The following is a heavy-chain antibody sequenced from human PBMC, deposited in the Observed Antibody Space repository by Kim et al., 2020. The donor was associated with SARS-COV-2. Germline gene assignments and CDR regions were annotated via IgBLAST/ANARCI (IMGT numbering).Heavy chain of an antibody. J-gene: IGHJ6*02. CDR3: ATFGRIGVAGITKDYYYYGMHF. V-gene: IGHV1-2*06. CDR2: INSNSGGT. Sequence: ASVKVSCKASGYTFTGYYMHWVRQPPGQGLEWMGRINSNSGGTNYAQKFQGRVTMTRDTAISTAYMGLSRLRSEDTAVYYCATFGRIGVAGITKDYYYYGMHFWVLGTTVTVAS. D-gene: IGHD6-19*01. CDR1: GYTFTGYY.